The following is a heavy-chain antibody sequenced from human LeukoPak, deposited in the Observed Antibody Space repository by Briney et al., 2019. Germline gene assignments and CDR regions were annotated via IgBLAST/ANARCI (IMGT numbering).Heavy chain of an antibody. J-gene: IGHJ4*02. D-gene: IGHD6-13*01. V-gene: IGHV5-51*01. CDR2: IYPGDSDT. Sequence: GESLQISCKGSGYSFTSYWIGWARQMPGKGLEWMGIIYPGDSDTRYSPSFQGQVTISADKSISTAYLQWSSLKASDTAMYYCARGSGEYSSSWYMGYWGQGTLVTVSS. CDR1: GYSFTSYW. CDR3: ARGSGEYSSSWYMGY.